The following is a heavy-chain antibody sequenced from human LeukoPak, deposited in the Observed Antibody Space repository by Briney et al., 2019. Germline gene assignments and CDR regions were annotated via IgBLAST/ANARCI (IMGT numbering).Heavy chain of an antibody. CDR3: ARERWDYYDSSGYYND. D-gene: IGHD3-22*01. Sequence: GGSLRLPCAASGFTVSSNYMSWVRQAPGKGLEWVSVIYSGGSTYYADSVKGRFTISRDNSKNTLYLQMNSLRAEDTAVYYCARERWDYYDSSGYYNDWGQGTLVTVSS. CDR2: IYSGGST. V-gene: IGHV3-53*01. J-gene: IGHJ4*02. CDR1: GFTVSSNY.